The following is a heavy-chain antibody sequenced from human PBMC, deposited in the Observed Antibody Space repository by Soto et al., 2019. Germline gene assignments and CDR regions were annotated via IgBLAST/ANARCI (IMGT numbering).Heavy chain of an antibody. V-gene: IGHV1-46*01. CDR2: INPSGGST. CDR3: ARSYKAMSLYYYYGMDV. J-gene: IGHJ6*02. Sequence: ASVKVSCKASGYTFTSYYMHWVRQAPGQGLEWMGIINPSGGSTSYAQKFQGRVTMTRDTSTSTAYMELSSLRSEDTAVYYCARSYKAMSLYYYYGMDVWGQGTTVTVSS. D-gene: IGHD5-18*01. CDR1: GYTFTSYY.